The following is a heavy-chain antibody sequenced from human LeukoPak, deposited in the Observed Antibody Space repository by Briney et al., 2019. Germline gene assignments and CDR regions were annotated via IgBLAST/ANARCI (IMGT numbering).Heavy chain of an antibody. CDR1: GGTFSSYA. V-gene: IGHV1-69*13. CDR3: ARDRGIQLWYFDY. J-gene: IGHJ4*02. D-gene: IGHD5-18*01. CDR2: IIPIFGTA. Sequence: SVKVSCKASGGTFSSYAISWVRQAPGQGLEWMGGIIPIFGTANYAQKFQGRVTITADESKSTAYMELSSLRSEDTAVYYCARDRGIQLWYFDYWGQGTLVTVSS.